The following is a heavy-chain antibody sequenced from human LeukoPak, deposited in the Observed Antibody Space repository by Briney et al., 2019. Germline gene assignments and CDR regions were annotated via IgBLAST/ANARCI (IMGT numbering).Heavy chain of an antibody. CDR3: AKDHSSGWPYCFPY. V-gene: IGHV3-23*01. Sequence: GGSLRLSCAASGFTFSSYAMSWVRQAPGKGLEWVSAISASGGSTYYADSVKGRFTISRDNSKNTLFLQMNCLRAEDTAVYYCAKDHSSGWPYCFPYWGQGTLVTVSS. CDR1: GFTFSSYA. J-gene: IGHJ4*02. D-gene: IGHD6-19*01. CDR2: ISASGGST.